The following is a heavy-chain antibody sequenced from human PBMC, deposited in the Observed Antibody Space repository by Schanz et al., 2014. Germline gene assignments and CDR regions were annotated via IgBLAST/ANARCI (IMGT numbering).Heavy chain of an antibody. V-gene: IGHV3-21*06. CDR3: AGDYNYFETEAP. J-gene: IGHJ5*02. CDR1: GFAFSSNW. CDR2: ISSSGSSI. D-gene: IGHD3-16*01. Sequence: EVQLVESGGGLVQPGGSLRLSCAGSGFAFSSNWMNWVRQAPGKGLEWVSSISSSGSSIYYADSVKGRFTISRDNANNSLFLRMNSLRAEDTAVYYCAGDYNYFETEAPWGQGTLVTVSS.